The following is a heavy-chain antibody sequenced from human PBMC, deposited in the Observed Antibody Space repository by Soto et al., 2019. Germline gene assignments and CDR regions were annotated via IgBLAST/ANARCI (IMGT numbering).Heavy chain of an antibody. CDR3: ARRQEFDY. CDR1: GGSLSGAAYS. CDR2: IFPSGTT. J-gene: IGHJ4*02. Sequence: NPYLTSGVSGGSLSGAAYSWNWFRQPPGKGLEWIGYIFPSGTTYYNPSLKSRVTISMDVSQNQFSLSLRSLTAADTGVYYCARRQEFDYPTQGSLVTVSA. V-gene: IGHV4-30-2*01.